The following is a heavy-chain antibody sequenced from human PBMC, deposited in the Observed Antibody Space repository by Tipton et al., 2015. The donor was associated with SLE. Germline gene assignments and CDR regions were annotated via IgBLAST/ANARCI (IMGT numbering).Heavy chain of an antibody. CDR1: GFTFSSYA. D-gene: IGHD6-13*01. V-gene: IGHV3-64*01. J-gene: IGHJ6*03. CDR2: ISSNGGST. CDR3: AREGDSSSWLGYYYYMVV. Sequence: GSLRLSCAASGFTFSSYAMYWVRQAPGKGLEYVSAISSNGGSTYYANSVKGRFTISRDNSKNTLYLQMGSLRAEDVAVYYCAREGDSSSWLGYYYYMVVWGKGTTVTISS.